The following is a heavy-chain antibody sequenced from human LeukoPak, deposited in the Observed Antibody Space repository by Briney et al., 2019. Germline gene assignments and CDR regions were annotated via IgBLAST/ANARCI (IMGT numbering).Heavy chain of an antibody. CDR3: ARREGSHYSVDV. D-gene: IGHD5-12*01. Sequence: SETLSLNCTVSGASPSSYDRSWIREVPGTGLKSIGAIYYSGVTNFNPSLKRRIAMSVDTSRNLFSLKVTSVTAADTAVYYCARREGSHYSVDVWGQGTTATVSS. CDR2: IYYSGVT. CDR1: GASPSSYD. J-gene: IGHJ6*02. V-gene: IGHV4-59*08.